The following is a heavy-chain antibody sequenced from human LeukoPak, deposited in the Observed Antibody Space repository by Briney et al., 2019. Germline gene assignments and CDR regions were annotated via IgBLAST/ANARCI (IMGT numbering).Heavy chain of an antibody. CDR3: AKGAYDSVELGYFDY. V-gene: IGHV3-23*01. Sequence: GGSLRLSCAASGFSFSNYAMSWVRQAPGKGLEWVSLIVSSSGSTFYADSVKVRFTISRDNSKNTLYLQMNSLRAEDKAVYYCAKGAYDSVELGYFDYWGKGTLVTVSS. CDR2: IVSSSGST. CDR1: GFSFSNYA. D-gene: IGHD5-12*01. J-gene: IGHJ4*02.